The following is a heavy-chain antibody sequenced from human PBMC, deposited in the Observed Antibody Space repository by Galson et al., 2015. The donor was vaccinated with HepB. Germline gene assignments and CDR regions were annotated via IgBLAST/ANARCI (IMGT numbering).Heavy chain of an antibody. J-gene: IGHJ6*02. CDR3: ARLYHDFWSGYFYYYYGMDV. CDR1: GYSFTSYW. D-gene: IGHD3-3*01. Sequence: QSGAEVKKPGESLKISCKGSGYSFTSYWIGWVRQMPGKGLEWMGIIYPGDSDTRYSPSFQGQVTISADKSISTAYLQWSSLKASDTAMYYCARLYHDFWSGYFYYYYGMDVWGQGTTVTVSS. CDR2: IYPGDSDT. V-gene: IGHV5-51*01.